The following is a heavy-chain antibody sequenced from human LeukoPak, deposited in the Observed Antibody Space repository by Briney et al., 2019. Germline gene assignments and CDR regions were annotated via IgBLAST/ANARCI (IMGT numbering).Heavy chain of an antibody. CDR3: ARQVTAVAGTFDY. J-gene: IGHJ4*02. CDR2: IYYSGST. D-gene: IGHD6-19*01. V-gene: IGHV4-39*01. Sequence: PSETLSLTCNVSGGSIRSRSYYWGWIRQPPGTGLEWIGSIYYSGSTYYNPSLKSRVTMSVDTSKTQFSLKLSSVTAADTAVYCCARQVTAVAGTFDYWGQGTLVTVSS. CDR1: GGSIRSRSYY.